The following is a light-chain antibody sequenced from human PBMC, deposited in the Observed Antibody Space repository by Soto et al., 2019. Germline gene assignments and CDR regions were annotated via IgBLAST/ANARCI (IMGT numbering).Light chain of an antibody. CDR2: HVT. CDR1: SSDIGHYDY. V-gene: IGLV2-14*03. J-gene: IGLJ1*01. CDR3: CSLTASDTYV. Sequence: SALTHPASVSGSPGQSITISCTGTSSDIGHYDYVSWYQQHPGKAPKLMIYHVTYRPSGVSNRYSGSKPGNSASLTISGLQADDEADYYCCSLTASDTYVFGRGTKVTVL.